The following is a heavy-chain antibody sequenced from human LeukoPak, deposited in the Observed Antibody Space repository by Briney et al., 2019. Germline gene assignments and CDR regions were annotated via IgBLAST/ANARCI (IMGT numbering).Heavy chain of an antibody. D-gene: IGHD2-8*02. CDR3: ARCRLVVNYYYYMDV. CDR1: GGTFSSYA. V-gene: IGHV1-69*05. CDR2: IIPIFGTA. Sequence: SVEVSCKASGGTFSSYAISWVRQAPGQGLEWMGGIIPIFGTANYAQKFQGRVTITTDESTSTAYMELSSLRSEDTAVYYCARCRLVVNYYYYMDVWGKGTTVTVSS. J-gene: IGHJ6*03.